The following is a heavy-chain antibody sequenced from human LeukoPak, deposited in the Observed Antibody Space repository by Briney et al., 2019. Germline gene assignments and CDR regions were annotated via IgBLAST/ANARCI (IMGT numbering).Heavy chain of an antibody. CDR1: VGSFRSSSYY. J-gene: IGHJ4*02. D-gene: IGHD3-3*01. CDR3: ARIPRFGVVNAC. Sequence: SETLSLTCTVSVGSFRSSSYYWGWIRQPPGKGLEWIGSIYYSGSTYYNPSLKSRVTISVDTSKNQFSLKLSSVTAADTAVYYCARIPRFGVVNACWGQGTLVTVSS. V-gene: IGHV4-39*01. CDR2: IYYSGST.